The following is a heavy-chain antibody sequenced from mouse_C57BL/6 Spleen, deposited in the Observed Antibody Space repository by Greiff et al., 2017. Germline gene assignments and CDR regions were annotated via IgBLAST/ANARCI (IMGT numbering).Heavy chain of an antibody. CDR3: ARGDSRGFAY. Sequence: EVQLQESGPELVKPGASVKISCKASGYSFTGYYMNWVKQSPEKSLEWIGEINPSTGGTTSNQKFKAKATLTVDKSSSTAYMQLKSLTAEDSAVCYCARGDSRGFAYWGQGTLGTVSA. D-gene: IGHD1-1*01. J-gene: IGHJ3*01. V-gene: IGHV1-42*01. CDR2: INPSTGGT. CDR1: GYSFTGYY.